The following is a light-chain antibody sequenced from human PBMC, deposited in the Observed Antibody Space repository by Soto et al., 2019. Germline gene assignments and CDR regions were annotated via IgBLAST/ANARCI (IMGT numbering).Light chain of an antibody. CDR2: GPS. CDR3: QQYNDWPLT. CDR1: QGVSDN. V-gene: IGKV3-15*01. J-gene: IGKJ3*01. Sequence: EIVMTQSPATLSVSPGERATLSCRASQGVSDNLAWYQQRPGQPPRLLIYGPSTRATGIPARFSGSGSGTEFTLTISSLQSEDCAVYYCQQYNDWPLTFGPGTKVDIK.